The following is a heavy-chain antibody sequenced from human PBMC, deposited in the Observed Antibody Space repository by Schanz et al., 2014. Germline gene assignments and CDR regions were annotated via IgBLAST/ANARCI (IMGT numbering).Heavy chain of an antibody. CDR1: GYAFSDYG. CDR3: AGTYCSSTSCYTGYYYMDV. V-gene: IGHV1-3*01. CDR2: INAANGNT. Sequence: QVQLEQSGAEVKKPGASVKVSCKTSGYAFSDYGITWVRQAPGQRLEWMGWINAANGNTRYSQKFQGRVTITRDTSASTAYMELSSLRSEDTAVYYCAGTYCSSTSCYTGYYYMDVWGKGTTVTVSS. J-gene: IGHJ6*03. D-gene: IGHD2-2*02.